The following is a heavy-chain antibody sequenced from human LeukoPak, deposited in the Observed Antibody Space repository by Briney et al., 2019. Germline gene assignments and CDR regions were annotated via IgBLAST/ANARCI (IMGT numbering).Heavy chain of an antibody. CDR2: IIPIFGTA. D-gene: IGHD3-10*01. CDR3: ASAGDYYGSYFDY. V-gene: IGHV1-69*06. CDR1: GGTFSSYA. Sequence: GASVKVSCKASGGTFSSYAISWVRQAPGQGLEWMGGIIPIFGTANYAQKFQGRVAITADKSTSTAYMELSSLRSEDTAVYYCASAGDYYGSYFDYWGQGTLVTVSS. J-gene: IGHJ4*02.